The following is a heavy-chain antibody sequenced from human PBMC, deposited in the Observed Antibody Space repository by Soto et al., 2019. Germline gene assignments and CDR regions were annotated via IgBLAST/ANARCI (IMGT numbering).Heavy chain of an antibody. D-gene: IGHD2-15*01. CDR3: AKVPLPYCSGGSCYFDY. CDR2: ISGSGGST. Sequence: EVQLLESGGGLVQPGGSLRLSCAASGFTFSSYAMSWVRQAPGKGLEWVSAISGSGGSTYYADSVKGRFTISRDNSKNPLYLQMNSLRAEDTAVYYCAKVPLPYCSGGSCYFDYWGQGTLVTVSS. V-gene: IGHV3-23*01. CDR1: GFTFSSYA. J-gene: IGHJ4*02.